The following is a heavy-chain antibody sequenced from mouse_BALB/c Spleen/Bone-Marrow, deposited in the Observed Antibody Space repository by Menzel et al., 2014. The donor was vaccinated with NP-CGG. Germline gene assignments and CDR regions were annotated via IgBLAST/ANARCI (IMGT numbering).Heavy chain of an antibody. J-gene: IGHJ4*01. D-gene: IGHD2-2*01. Sequence: EVKLVESGGGLVQPGGSRKLSCAASGFTFSSFGMHWVRQAPEKGLEWVAYISSGSSTIYYADTVKGRFTISRDNPKNTLFLQMTSLRSEDTAMYYCARSPYGYDGRDYWGQGTSVTASS. CDR3: ARSPYGYDGRDY. V-gene: IGHV5-17*02. CDR1: GFTFSSFG. CDR2: ISSGSSTI.